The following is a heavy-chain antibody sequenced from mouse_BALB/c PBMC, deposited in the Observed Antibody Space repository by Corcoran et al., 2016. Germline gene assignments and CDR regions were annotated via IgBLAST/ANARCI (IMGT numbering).Heavy chain of an antibody. V-gene: IGHV1-26*01. CDR3: ARDDYQAGFAY. J-gene: IGHJ3*01. CDR2: INPYNGGT. CDR1: GYSFTDYT. D-gene: IGHD2-4*01. Sequence: EVQLQQSGPELVKPGASVKISCKASGYSFTDYTMNWVKQSHGQNLEWIGLINPYNGGTSYNQKFKGKATLTVDKSSSTAYMELLSLTSEDSAVYYCARDDYQAGFAYWGQGTLVTVSA.